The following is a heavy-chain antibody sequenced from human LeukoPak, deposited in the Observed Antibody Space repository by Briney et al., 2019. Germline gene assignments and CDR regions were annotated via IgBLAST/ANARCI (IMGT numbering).Heavy chain of an antibody. D-gene: IGHD6-13*01. Sequence: ASVKVSCKASGYTFTGYYMHWVRQAPAQGLEWMGWINPNSGGTNYAQKFQGRVTMTRDTSISTAYMELSRLRSDDTAVYYCARGFGGWQLAYFDYWGQGTLVTVSS. CDR1: GYTFTGYY. V-gene: IGHV1-2*02. CDR2: INPNSGGT. CDR3: ARGFGGWQLAYFDY. J-gene: IGHJ4*02.